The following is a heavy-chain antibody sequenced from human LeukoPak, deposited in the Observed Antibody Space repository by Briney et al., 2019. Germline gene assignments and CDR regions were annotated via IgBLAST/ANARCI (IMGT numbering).Heavy chain of an antibody. J-gene: IGHJ2*01. CDR3: ATDSYSSSWYWSFDL. D-gene: IGHD6-13*01. V-gene: IGHV3-74*01. CDR1: GFTFSSYW. CDR2: INGDGSST. Sequence: GGSQRLSCAASGFTFSSYWMHWVRQAPGKGLVWVSRINGDGSSTYGADSVKGRFTISRDNAKNTVYLQMNSLRADDTAVYYCATDSYSSSWYWSFDLWGRGTLVTVSS.